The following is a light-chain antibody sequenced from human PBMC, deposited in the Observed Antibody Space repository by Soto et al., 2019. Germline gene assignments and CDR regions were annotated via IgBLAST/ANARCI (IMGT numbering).Light chain of an antibody. J-gene: IGLJ3*02. CDR1: NSDVGYSNL. V-gene: IGLV2-23*01. Sequence: QSALTQPASVSGSPGQSVTISCTGTNSDVGYSNLVSWYQQHPGNAPKLILYEGNKRPSGVSNRFSGSKSGDTASLTISGLQAADEADYYCCSYAGSNSWVFGGGTKVTVL. CDR2: EGN. CDR3: CSYAGSNSWV.